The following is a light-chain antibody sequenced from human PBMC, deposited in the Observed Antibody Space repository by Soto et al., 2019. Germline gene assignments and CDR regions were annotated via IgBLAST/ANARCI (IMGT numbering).Light chain of an antibody. CDR1: SSDVGGYNY. V-gene: IGLV2-14*03. J-gene: IGLJ1*01. CDR2: DVT. Sequence: QSVLTQPASVSGSPGQSITISCIGTSSDVGGYNYVSWYQHHPGKAPKLIIYDVTNRPSGVSNPFSGSKSGNTASLTISGLQPEDEADYYCSSYTTSNTRQIVLGTGTKVTV. CDR3: SSYTTSNTRQIV.